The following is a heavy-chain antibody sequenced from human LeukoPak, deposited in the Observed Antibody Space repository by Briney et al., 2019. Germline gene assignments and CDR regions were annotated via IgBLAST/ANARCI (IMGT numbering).Heavy chain of an antibody. CDR1: GYTFTSYY. J-gene: IGHJ4*02. CDR2: INPSGGST. Sequence: EASVKVSCKASGYTFTSYYMHWVRQAPGQGLEWMGIINPSGGSTSYAQKLQGRVTMTTDTSTSTAYMELRSLRSDDTAVYYCARDKGGPEWLPLYWGQGTLVTVSS. CDR3: ARDKGGPEWLPLY. D-gene: IGHD3-3*01. V-gene: IGHV1-46*01.